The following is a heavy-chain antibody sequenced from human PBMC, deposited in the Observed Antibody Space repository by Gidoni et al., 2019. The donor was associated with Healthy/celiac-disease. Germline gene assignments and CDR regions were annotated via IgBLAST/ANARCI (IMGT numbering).Heavy chain of an antibody. CDR1: GYSFTRYW. CDR3: ARQIGSSGWIDY. CDR2: IYPCDSDT. V-gene: IGHV5-51*01. J-gene: IGHJ4*02. Sequence: EVQRVQSGAEVKKPGESLKISCKGYGYSFTRYWIGWVRQLPGKGLEWMGIIYPCDSDTRSSPSFHGQVTISADKSISTAYLQWSSLKASDTAMYYCARQIGSSGWIDYWGQGTLVTVSS. D-gene: IGHD6-19*01.